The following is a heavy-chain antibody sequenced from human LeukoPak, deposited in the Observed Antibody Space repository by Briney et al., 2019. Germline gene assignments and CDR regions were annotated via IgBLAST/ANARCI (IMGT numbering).Heavy chain of an antibody. CDR1: GFTFSSYA. V-gene: IGHV3-23*01. D-gene: IGHD2-2*01. CDR2: ISGSGGST. J-gene: IGHJ4*02. CDR3: AKGDYCSSTSCSRLPFDY. Sequence: GSLRLSCAASGFTFSSYAMSWVRQAPGKGLEWVSAISGSGGSTYYADSVKGRFTISRDNSKNTLYLQMNSLRAEDTAVYYCAKGDYCSSTSCSRLPFDYWGQGTLVTVSS.